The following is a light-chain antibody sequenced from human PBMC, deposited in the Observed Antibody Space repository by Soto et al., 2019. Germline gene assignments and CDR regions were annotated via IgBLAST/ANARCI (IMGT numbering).Light chain of an antibody. J-gene: IGKJ1*01. Sequence: EIALTQSPGTLSLSPGERATLSCRASQSVSNNYLAWYQQKPGQAPRLLIYGASNRATGIPDRFSASGSGTDFTLPISRLEPEDFAVDDCQQYGSSGTFGQGTKVDIK. CDR3: QQYGSSGT. V-gene: IGKV3-20*01. CDR2: GAS. CDR1: QSVSNNY.